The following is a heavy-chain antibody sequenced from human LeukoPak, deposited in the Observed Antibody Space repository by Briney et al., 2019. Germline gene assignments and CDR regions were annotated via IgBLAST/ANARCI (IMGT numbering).Heavy chain of an antibody. CDR3: ARGPHWDPHFDY. V-gene: IGHV1-2*02. Sequence: ASVKVSCKASGYTFSDYYLHWLRQAPGQGLEWMGWINPYSGGTNYAQKFQGRVTMTRDTSISTAYMELSRLRSDDTAVYYCARGPHWDPHFDYWGQGTVVTVSS. D-gene: IGHD7-27*01. CDR1: GYTFSDYY. J-gene: IGHJ4*02. CDR2: INPYSGGT.